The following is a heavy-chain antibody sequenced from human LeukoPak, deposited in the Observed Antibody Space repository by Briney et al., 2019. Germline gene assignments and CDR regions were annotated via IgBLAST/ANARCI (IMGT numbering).Heavy chain of an antibody. CDR3: ARDRGYSGSYYSYYFDY. J-gene: IGHJ4*02. Sequence: SETLSLTCNVSGGSITSHSWNWIRQPAGKGLEWIGRIYTSGSTNYNPSLKSRVTMSVDTSKNQFSLKLSSVTAADTAVYYCARDRGYSGSYYSYYFDYWGQGTLVTVSS. CDR1: GGSITSHS. CDR2: IYTSGST. V-gene: IGHV4-4*07. D-gene: IGHD1-26*01.